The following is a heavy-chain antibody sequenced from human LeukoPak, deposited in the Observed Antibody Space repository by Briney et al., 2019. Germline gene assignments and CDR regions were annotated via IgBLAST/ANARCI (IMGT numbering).Heavy chain of an antibody. J-gene: IGHJ4*02. CDR3: ARDIYDILTGPKYYFDY. CDR2: INPNTGDT. V-gene: IGHV1-2*02. Sequence: ASVKVSCKASGYTFTGYHMHWVRQAPGQGLEWMGWINPNTGDTNYAQKFQGRVTMTRDTSISAAYMELSRLRSDDTAVYYCARDIYDILTGPKYYFDYWGQGTLVTVSS. D-gene: IGHD3-9*01. CDR1: GYTFTGYH.